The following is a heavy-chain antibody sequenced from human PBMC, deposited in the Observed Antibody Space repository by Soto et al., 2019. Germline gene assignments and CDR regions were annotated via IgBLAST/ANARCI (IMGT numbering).Heavy chain of an antibody. Sequence: GESLKISCQGSGYSFTSYWISWVRQMPGKGLEWMGRIDPSDSYTNYSPSFQGHVTISADKSISTAYLQWSSLKASDTAMYYCARPIRQQLVRRWVTDYYYGMDVWGQGTTVTVSS. J-gene: IGHJ6*02. CDR3: ARPIRQQLVRRWVTDYYYGMDV. CDR1: GYSFTSYW. V-gene: IGHV5-10-1*01. D-gene: IGHD6-13*01. CDR2: IDPSDSYT.